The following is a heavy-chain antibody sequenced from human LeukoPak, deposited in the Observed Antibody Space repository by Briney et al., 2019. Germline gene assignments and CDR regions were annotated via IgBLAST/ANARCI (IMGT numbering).Heavy chain of an antibody. V-gene: IGHV3-48*03. CDR1: GFTFSSYE. CDR3: ARIHTAVTPLAS. Sequence: GGSLRLPCAASGFTFSSYEMNWVRQAPGKGLEWVSYISSGGGTIYYADSVKGRFTISRDNAKSSLYLQMNSLRAEDTAVYYCARIHTAVTPLASWGKGPLVPV. CDR2: ISSGGGTI. J-gene: IGHJ5*02. D-gene: IGHD4-23*01.